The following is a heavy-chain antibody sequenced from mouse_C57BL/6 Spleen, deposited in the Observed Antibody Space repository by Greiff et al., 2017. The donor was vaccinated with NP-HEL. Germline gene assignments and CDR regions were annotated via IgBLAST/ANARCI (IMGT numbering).Heavy chain of an antibody. Sequence: QVQLKQPGAELVRPGSSVKLSCKASGYTFTSYWMHWVKQRPIQGLEWIGNIDPSDSETHYNQKFKDKATLTVDKSSSTAYMQLSSLTSEDSAVYYCARRGRYGLDYWGQGTTLTVSS. CDR3: ARRGRYGLDY. J-gene: IGHJ2*01. V-gene: IGHV1-52*01. CDR1: GYTFTSYW. D-gene: IGHD2-10*02. CDR2: IDPSDSET.